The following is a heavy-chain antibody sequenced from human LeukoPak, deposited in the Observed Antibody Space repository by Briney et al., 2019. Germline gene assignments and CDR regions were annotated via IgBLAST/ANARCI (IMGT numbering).Heavy chain of an antibody. D-gene: IGHD6-13*01. J-gene: IGHJ5*02. Sequence: ASVKVSCKASGYPFTDYAMNWVRQAPGQGLEWMGWINTNNGNPTYAQGFTGRFVFSLDTSVSTAYLQISSLKAEDTAVYFCARESGYTSSWSFDPWGQGTLVTVSS. V-gene: IGHV7-4-1*02. CDR1: GYPFTDYA. CDR3: ARESGYTSSWSFDP. CDR2: INTNNGNP.